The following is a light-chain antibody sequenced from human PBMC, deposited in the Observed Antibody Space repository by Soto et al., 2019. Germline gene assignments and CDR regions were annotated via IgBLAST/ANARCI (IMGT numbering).Light chain of an antibody. CDR1: SSNIGNNY. CDR2: ENN. V-gene: IGLV1-51*02. Sequence: QSVLTQPPSVSAAPGQKVTISCSGSSSNIGNNYVSWYQQLPGTAPKLLIYENNKRPSGIPDQFSGSKSGTSATLGITGLQTGDEADYYCGTWDSSLSAGVFGTGTKVTVL. CDR3: GTWDSSLSAGV. J-gene: IGLJ1*01.